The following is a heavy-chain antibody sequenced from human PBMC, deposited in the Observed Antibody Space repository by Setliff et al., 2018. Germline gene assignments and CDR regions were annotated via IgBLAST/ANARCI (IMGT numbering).Heavy chain of an antibody. CDR1: GFTFSGSA. D-gene: IGHD3-22*01. J-gene: IGHJ3*02. Sequence: GGSLRLSCAASGFTFSGSAMHWVRQASGKGLEWVGRIRSRPDNYATAYAASVKGRFTISRDDSKNTAYLQMNSLKTEDTAVYYCTRQASPHPDSSGYYYDAFDIWGQGTMVTVSS. CDR3: TRQASPHPDSSGYYYDAFDI. V-gene: IGHV3-73*01. CDR2: IRSRPDNYAT.